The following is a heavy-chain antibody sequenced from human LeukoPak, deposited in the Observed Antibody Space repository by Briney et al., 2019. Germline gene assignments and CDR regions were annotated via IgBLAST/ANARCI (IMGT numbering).Heavy chain of an antibody. CDR2: INPDSGGT. CDR3: VRGGSRYCSGTSCPLFDF. Sequence: GASVKVSCKASRYTFTDYYIHWVRQAPGQGLEWMGWINPDSGGTNCAQKFQGRVTVTRDTSINTAYMDLRWLRSDDTGIYYCVRGGSRYCSGTSCPLFDFWGQGTLVTVSS. CDR1: RYTFTDYY. J-gene: IGHJ4*02. D-gene: IGHD2-2*01. V-gene: IGHV1-2*02.